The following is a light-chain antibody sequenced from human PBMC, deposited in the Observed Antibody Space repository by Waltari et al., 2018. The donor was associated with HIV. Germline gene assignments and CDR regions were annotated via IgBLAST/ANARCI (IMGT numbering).Light chain of an antibody. CDR2: EVS. V-gene: IGLV2-11*01. J-gene: IGLJ1*01. CDR1: SSIY. CDR3: CSFAGSYSYV. Sequence: QSALTQPRPVSGSPGQSVTLPCTGPSSIYVSWYQQHPGKAPKVIIYEVSKRPSGVPDRFSGSKSGNTASLTISGLQAEDEADYYCCSFAGSYSYVFGTGTKVTVL.